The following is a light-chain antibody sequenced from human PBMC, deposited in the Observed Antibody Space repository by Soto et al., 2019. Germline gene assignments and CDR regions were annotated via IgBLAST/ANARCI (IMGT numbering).Light chain of an antibody. V-gene: IGLV2-11*01. Sequence: QSALTQPRSVSGSPGQSVTISCTGTSNDVGGYNYVSWYQHHPGKAPKLMIYDVSKRPSGVPDRFSASKSGNTASLTISGLQAEDEADYYCCSYAGSYTWVFGGGTKVTVL. CDR3: CSYAGSYTWV. CDR1: SNDVGGYNY. CDR2: DVS. J-gene: IGLJ3*02.